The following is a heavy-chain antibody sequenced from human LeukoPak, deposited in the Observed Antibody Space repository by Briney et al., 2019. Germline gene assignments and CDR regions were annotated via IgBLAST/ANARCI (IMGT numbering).Heavy chain of an antibody. CDR1: GFTFSSYS. D-gene: IGHD3-3*01. Sequence: PGGSLGLSCAASGFTFSSYSMNWVRQAPGKGLEWVSSISSSSSYIYYADSVKGRFTISRDNAKNSLYLQMNSLRAEDTAVYYCASLPTIFGVVPWFDPWGQGTLVTVSS. V-gene: IGHV3-21*01. CDR2: ISSSSSYI. CDR3: ASLPTIFGVVPWFDP. J-gene: IGHJ5*02.